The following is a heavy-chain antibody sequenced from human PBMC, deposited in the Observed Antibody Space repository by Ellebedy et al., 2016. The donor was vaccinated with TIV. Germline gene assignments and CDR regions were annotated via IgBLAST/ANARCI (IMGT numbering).Heavy chain of an antibody. CDR2: IWFDGSNQ. D-gene: IGHD3-3*02. J-gene: IGHJ1*01. CDR3: AKTHSSTSLAQE. V-gene: IGHV3-33*06. CDR1: GFSFRYYG. Sequence: PGGSLRLSCAASGFSFRYYGMHWVRQAPGKGLEWVAVIWFDGSNQYYGDSVKGRFTISRDNSKSTLFLEMNSLRADDTAVYYCAKTHSSTSLAQEWGQGTVVTVSS.